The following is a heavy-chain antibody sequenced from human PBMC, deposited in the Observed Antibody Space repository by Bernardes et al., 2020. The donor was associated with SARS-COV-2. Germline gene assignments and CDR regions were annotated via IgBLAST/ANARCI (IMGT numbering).Heavy chain of an antibody. J-gene: IGHJ4*02. CDR1: GGSISSTTYF. D-gene: IGHD6-6*01. CDR2: IYYSGST. Sequence: SETLSLTCTVSGGSISSTTYFWGWLLQPPGKGLEWIGSIYYSGSTYYNPSLKSRVTMSVDTSKNQFSLKLSSVTAADTAVYYCARRPYSSSSGAFDYWGQGTLLTVSS. V-gene: IGHV4-39*01. CDR3: ARRPYSSSSGAFDY.